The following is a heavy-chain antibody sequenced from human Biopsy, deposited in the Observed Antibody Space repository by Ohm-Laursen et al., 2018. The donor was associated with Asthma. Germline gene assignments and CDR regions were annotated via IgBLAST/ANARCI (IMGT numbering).Heavy chain of an antibody. CDR1: GFSLSTLGVG. Sequence: TQTLTLTFTVSGFSLSTLGVGVGWFRQPPGKALEWLAHIFWDDDKRYSPSLKSRLTIAKDTSRNQVVLTMTNMGPVDTGTYYCVHTLVGLKAFDFWGQGTLVTVSS. V-gene: IGHV2-5*02. CDR3: VHTLVGLKAFDF. D-gene: IGHD1-26*01. J-gene: IGHJ4*02. CDR2: IFWDDDK.